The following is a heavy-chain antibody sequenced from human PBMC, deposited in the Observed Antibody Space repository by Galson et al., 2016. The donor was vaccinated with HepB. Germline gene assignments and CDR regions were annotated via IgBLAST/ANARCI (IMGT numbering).Heavy chain of an antibody. D-gene: IGHD1-26*01. Sequence: SLRLSCAASGFAFNTYGMHWLRQAPGKGLEWVSAISYAATNKYYVDPVKGRFTIPRDNSRNTVFLQMNSLRAEDTAIYYCAKDSSSEMVGATDYWGQGTLVIVSS. CDR1: GFAFNTYG. J-gene: IGHJ4*02. CDR2: ISYAATNK. V-gene: IGHV3-30*18. CDR3: AKDSSSEMVGATDY.